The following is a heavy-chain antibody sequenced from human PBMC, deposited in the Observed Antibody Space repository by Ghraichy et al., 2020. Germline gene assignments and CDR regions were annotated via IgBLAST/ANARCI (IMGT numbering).Heavy chain of an antibody. Sequence: WGGGRARPGGGREWIGDIGHRGSTNYNPSLKSRVTISVDPSKNQFSLKLSSVTAADTAVYYCARGSWAGAFDIWGQGTMVTVSS. J-gene: IGHJ3*02. CDR3: ARGSWAGAFDI. CDR2: IGHRGST. V-gene: IGHV4-34*01.